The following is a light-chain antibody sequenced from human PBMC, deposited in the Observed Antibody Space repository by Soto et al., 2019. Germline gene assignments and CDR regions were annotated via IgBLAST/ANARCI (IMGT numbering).Light chain of an antibody. Sequence: EIVLTQSPATLSLSPGERATLSCRASQSIGTSLAWYQQKPGQAPRLLIYDTSSRATGIPARFSGSGSGTDFTLTISGLEPEDFAVYYCQQRGNWPLTFGQGTKV. V-gene: IGKV3-11*01. J-gene: IGKJ1*01. CDR2: DTS. CDR3: QQRGNWPLT. CDR1: QSIGTS.